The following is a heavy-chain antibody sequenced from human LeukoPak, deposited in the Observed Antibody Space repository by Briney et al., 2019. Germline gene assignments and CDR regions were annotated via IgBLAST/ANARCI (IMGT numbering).Heavy chain of an antibody. CDR2: FSVNGRDT. D-gene: IGHD6-13*01. J-gene: IGHJ4*02. CDR3: AKPGWTAAGLFDS. CDR1: GFTFKNYA. V-gene: IGHV3-23*01. Sequence: GGSLRLSCAASGFTFKNYALSWVRQAPGKGLEWVSGFSVNGRDTYYADFVKGRFTIARDIAKNTLYLQMNSLRAEDTATYYCAKPGWTAAGLFDSWGQGTLVTVSS.